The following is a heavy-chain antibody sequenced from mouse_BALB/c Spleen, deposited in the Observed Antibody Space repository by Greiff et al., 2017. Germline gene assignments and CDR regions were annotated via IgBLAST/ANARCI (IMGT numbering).Heavy chain of an antibody. CDR1: GYTFTDYE. CDR2: IDTETGGT. CDR3: TIDGYDLFAY. V-gene: IGHV1-15*01. D-gene: IGHD2-2*01. J-gene: IGHJ3*01. Sequence: QVHVKQSGAELVRPGASVKLSCKASGYTFTDYEMHWVKQTPVHGLEWIGAIDTETGGTAYNQKFKGKAKLTADKSASTAYMELRSLTSEDYAVYYCTIDGYDLFAYWGQGTLVTVSA.